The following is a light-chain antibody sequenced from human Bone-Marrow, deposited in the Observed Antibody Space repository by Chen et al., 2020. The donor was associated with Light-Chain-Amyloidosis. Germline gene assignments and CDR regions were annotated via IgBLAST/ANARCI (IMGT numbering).Light chain of an antibody. CDR1: QSISSY. V-gene: IGKV1-39*01. CDR3: QQSYSTPYT. CDR2: AAS. Sequence: DIQMTQSPSSLSASVGDRVTITCRASQSISSYLNWYQQKPGKAPKLLIYAASSLQSGVPSRFSGSRSGTDFTLTISSLQPEDFAPYYCQQSYSTPYTFGQGTKLEIK. J-gene: IGKJ2*01.